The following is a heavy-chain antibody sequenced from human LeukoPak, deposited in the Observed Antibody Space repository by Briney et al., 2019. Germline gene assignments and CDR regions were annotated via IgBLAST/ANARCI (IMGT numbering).Heavy chain of an antibody. CDR3: AKDKTAAAGDNFDY. V-gene: IGHV3-43*02. CDR1: GFTFDDHA. J-gene: IGHJ4*02. CDR2: ISGDGGST. D-gene: IGHD6-13*01. Sequence: GGSLRLSCAASGFTFDDHAMHWVRQAPGKGLEWVSLISGDGGSTYYADSVKGRFTISRDNSKNSLYLQMNSLRTEDTALYYCAKDKTAAAGDNFDYWGQGTLVTVSS.